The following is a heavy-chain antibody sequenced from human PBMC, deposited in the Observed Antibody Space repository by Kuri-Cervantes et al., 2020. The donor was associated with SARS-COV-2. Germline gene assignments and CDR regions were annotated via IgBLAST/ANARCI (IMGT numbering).Heavy chain of an antibody. CDR3: ARDRRLSDIVVVPAAYGMDV. J-gene: IGHJ6*02. D-gene: IGHD2-2*01. Sequence: SQTLSLTCAVYGGSFSGYYWSWIRQPPGKGLEWIGEINHSGSTNYNPSLKSRVTISVDTSKNQFSLKLSSVTAADTAVYYCARDRRLSDIVVVPAAYGMDVWGQGTTVTVSS. CDR1: GGSFSGYY. CDR2: INHSGST. V-gene: IGHV4-34*01.